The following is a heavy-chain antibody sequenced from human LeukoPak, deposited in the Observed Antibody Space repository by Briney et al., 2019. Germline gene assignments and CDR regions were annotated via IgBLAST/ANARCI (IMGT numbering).Heavy chain of an antibody. CDR1: GITLSNYA. V-gene: IGHV3-23*01. CDR3: AKRGVVIRVILVGFHKEAYYFDS. Sequence: GGSLRLSCAVSGITLSNYAMSWVRQAPGKGLEWVAGISGSGGGTNYADSVKGRFSISRDNPKNTLYLQMNNLSADDTAVYFCAKRGVVIRVILVGFHKEAYYFDSWGQGALVTVSS. J-gene: IGHJ4*02. D-gene: IGHD3-10*01. CDR2: ISGSGGGT.